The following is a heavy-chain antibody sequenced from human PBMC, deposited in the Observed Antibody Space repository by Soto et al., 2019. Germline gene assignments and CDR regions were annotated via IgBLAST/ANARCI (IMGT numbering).Heavy chain of an antibody. J-gene: IGHJ6*02. D-gene: IGHD3-3*01. CDR3: ASKYVLRFRGDYYYYGMDV. Sequence: SVKVSCKASGGTFSSYAISWVRQAPVQGLEWMGGIIPIFGTANYAQKFQGRVTITADESTSTAYMELSSLRSEDTAVYYCASKYVLRFRGDYYYYGMDVWGQGTTVTV. CDR2: IIPIFGTA. CDR1: GGTFSSYA. V-gene: IGHV1-69*01.